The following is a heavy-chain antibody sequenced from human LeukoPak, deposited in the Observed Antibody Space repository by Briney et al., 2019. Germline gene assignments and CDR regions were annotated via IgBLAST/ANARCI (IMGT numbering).Heavy chain of an antibody. J-gene: IGHJ4*02. Sequence: PSETLSLTCTVSGGSISSSSYYWGWIRQPPGKGLEWIGSIYYSGSTNYNPSLKSRVTISVDESKNQFSLKLSSVTAADTAVYYCARITNYYENYWGQGTLVTVSS. CDR1: GGSISSSSYY. V-gene: IGHV4-39*07. CDR3: ARITNYYENY. D-gene: IGHD3-22*01. CDR2: IYYSGST.